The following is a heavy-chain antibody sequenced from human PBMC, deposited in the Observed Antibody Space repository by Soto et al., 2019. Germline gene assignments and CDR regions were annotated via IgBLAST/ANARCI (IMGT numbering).Heavy chain of an antibody. V-gene: IGHV4-4*07. Sequence: QVQLQESGPGLVKPSETLSLTCTVSGDSISSYYWHWIRQPAGQGLEWIGRIYTSGSTNNNPSLKSRVTRAVDTSKNQFALRLSSLTAADTAVYYCARQVYSSSTYNWFDPWGQGTLVTVSS. D-gene: IGHD6-13*01. CDR1: GDSISSYY. CDR2: IYTSGST. J-gene: IGHJ5*02. CDR3: ARQVYSSSTYNWFDP.